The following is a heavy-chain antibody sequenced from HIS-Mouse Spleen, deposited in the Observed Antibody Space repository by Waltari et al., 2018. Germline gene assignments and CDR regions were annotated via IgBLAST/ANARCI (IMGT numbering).Heavy chain of an antibody. J-gene: IGHJ4*02. CDR1: GFTFSSYG. V-gene: IGHV3-30*18. CDR2: ISYDGSNK. CDR3: AKDRGSQFDY. D-gene: IGHD1-26*01. Sequence: QVQLVESGGGVVQPGRSLILSWPASGFTFSSYGMHWVRQAPGKGLEWVAVISYDGSNKYYADSVKGRFTISRDNSKNTLYLQMNSLRAEDTAVYYCAKDRGSQFDYWGQGTLVTVSS.